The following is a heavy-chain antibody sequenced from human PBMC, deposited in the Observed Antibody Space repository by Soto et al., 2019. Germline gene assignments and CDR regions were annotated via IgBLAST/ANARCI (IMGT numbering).Heavy chain of an antibody. V-gene: IGHV1-3*05. CDR2: INAGNGNT. CDR3: ARVSGSSLPDY. Sequence: QVQLVQSGAEEKKPGASVKVSCKASGYTFTNYAMHWVRQAPGQRLEWMGWINAGNGNTKYSQKFQGRVTITRDTSASTAYRERSSRRSEDTAVYYWARVSGSSLPDYWGQGPLVTVSS. D-gene: IGHD6-19*01. J-gene: IGHJ4*02. CDR1: GYTFTNYA.